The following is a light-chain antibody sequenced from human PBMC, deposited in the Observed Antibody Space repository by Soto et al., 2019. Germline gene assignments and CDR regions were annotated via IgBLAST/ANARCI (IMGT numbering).Light chain of an antibody. Sequence: EIVMSQCPATLSVSPGERATLSCRASQSVSSNLAWYQQKPGQAPRLLIYGASTRATGIPARFSGSGSGTEFTLTISSLQSEDFAVYYCQQYNNWPPTFGQGTKVEIK. V-gene: IGKV3-15*01. CDR2: GAS. CDR3: QQYNNWPPT. CDR1: QSVSSN. J-gene: IGKJ1*01.